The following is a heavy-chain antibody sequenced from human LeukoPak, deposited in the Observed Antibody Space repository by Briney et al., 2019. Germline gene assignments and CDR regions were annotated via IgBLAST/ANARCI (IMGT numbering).Heavy chain of an antibody. J-gene: IGHJ6*02. Sequence: GGSLRLSCAASGFTISSYSMNWVRQAPGKGLEWVSSISSSSSYIYYADSVKGRFTISRDNAKNSLYLQMNSLRAEDTAVYYCARVVDTAMVTYYYYGMDVWGQGTTVTVSS. CDR1: GFTISSYS. V-gene: IGHV3-21*01. CDR3: ARVVDTAMVTYYYYGMDV. D-gene: IGHD5-18*01. CDR2: ISSSSSYI.